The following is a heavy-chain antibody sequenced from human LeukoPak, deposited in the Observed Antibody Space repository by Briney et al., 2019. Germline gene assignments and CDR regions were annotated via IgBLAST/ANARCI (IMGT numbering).Heavy chain of an antibody. V-gene: IGHV3-33*01. CDR3: ARDWNGGHFDY. D-gene: IGHD1-1*01. Sequence: GGSLRLSCATSGFVFSSYDMHWVRQAPGKGLEWVAMISYDGRSDFYADSVKGRFTISRDTSKKTLSLQINTLRPEDTAVYYCARDWNGGHFDYWGQGALVTVSS. CDR1: GFVFSSYD. J-gene: IGHJ4*02. CDR2: ISYDGRSD.